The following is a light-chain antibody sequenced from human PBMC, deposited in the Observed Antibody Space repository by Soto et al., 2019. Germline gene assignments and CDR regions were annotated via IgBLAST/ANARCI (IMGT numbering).Light chain of an antibody. CDR3: QQRASWPIT. CDR2: DAS. Sequence: EIVVTQSPVTLSLSPGERATLSCRASQSISYYLAWYQQKPGQAPRLLIYDASSRAPGIPARFSASGSGTDFTLTISSLEPEDFVVYYCQQRASWPITFGQGTRLEI. J-gene: IGKJ5*01. CDR1: QSISYY. V-gene: IGKV3-11*01.